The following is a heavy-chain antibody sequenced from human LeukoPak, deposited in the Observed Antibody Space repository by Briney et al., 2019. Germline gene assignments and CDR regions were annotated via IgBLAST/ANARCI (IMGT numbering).Heavy chain of an antibody. V-gene: IGHV3-21*01. Sequence: GGSLRLSCAASGFTFSSYSMNWVRQAPGKGLEWVSSISSSSSYIYYADSVKGRFTISRDNAKNSLYLQMNSLRAEDTAVYYCAGSPSRLRYFDWFMGYWGQGALVTVSS. CDR3: AGSPSRLRYFDWFMGY. CDR2: ISSSSSYI. D-gene: IGHD3-9*01. CDR1: GFTFSSYS. J-gene: IGHJ4*02.